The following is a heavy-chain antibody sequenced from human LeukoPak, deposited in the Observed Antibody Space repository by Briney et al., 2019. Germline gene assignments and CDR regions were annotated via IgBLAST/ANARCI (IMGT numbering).Heavy chain of an antibody. CDR3: ASLWFGEFHAFDI. V-gene: IGHV1-2*02. CDR1: GYTFTGYY. CDR2: INPNSGGT. Sequence: ASVKVSCKASGYTFTGYYMHWVRQAPGQGLEWMGWINPNSGGTNCAQKFQGRVTMTRDTTISTAYMELSRLRSDDTAVYYCASLWFGEFHAFDIWGQGTMVTVSS. D-gene: IGHD3-10*01. J-gene: IGHJ3*02.